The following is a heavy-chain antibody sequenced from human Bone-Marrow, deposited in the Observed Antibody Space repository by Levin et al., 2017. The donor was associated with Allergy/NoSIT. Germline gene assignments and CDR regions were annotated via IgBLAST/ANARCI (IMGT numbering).Heavy chain of an antibody. Sequence: GASVKVFCKASGYTFTSSYMHWVRQAPGQGLEWMGIINPSTGSTTYAQKFQGRVTMARDTSTSTVYMELSSLGSEDTAVYFCARDYQRTYFFDYWGQGTLVTVSS. CDR3: ARDYQRTYFFDY. CDR1: GYTFTSSY. V-gene: IGHV1-46*01. J-gene: IGHJ4*02. CDR2: INPSTGST. D-gene: IGHD3-16*02.